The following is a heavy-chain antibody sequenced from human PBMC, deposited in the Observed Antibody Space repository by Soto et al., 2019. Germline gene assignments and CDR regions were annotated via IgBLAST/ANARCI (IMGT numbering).Heavy chain of an antibody. V-gene: IGHV3-7*01. D-gene: IGHD2-2*01. CDR3: ARDPNIVLVPAALRSYYYYYGMDV. CDR2: ISPDGSEE. J-gene: IGHJ6*02. Sequence: GSLRLSCAASGFTFSGYWMTWVRQAPGKGLEGVANISPDGSEEYYVDSVKGRFTISRDNAKNSVYLQMNSLRAEDTAVYYCARDPNIVLVPAALRSYYYYYGMDVWGQGSKVTVSS. CDR1: GFTFSGYW.